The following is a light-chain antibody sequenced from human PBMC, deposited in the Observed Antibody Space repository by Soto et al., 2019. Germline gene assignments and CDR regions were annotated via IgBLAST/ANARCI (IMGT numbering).Light chain of an antibody. CDR1: SSDVGGYNY. Sequence: QSVLTQPRSVSGSPGQSVTISCTGTSSDVGGYNYVSWYQQHPGKAPKLMIYDVSKRPSGVPDRFSGSKSGNTASLTISGLQAEDEADYYCAAWDDSLNGLNWVFGGGTKLTVL. CDR2: DVS. V-gene: IGLV2-11*01. CDR3: AAWDDSLNGLNWV. J-gene: IGLJ3*02.